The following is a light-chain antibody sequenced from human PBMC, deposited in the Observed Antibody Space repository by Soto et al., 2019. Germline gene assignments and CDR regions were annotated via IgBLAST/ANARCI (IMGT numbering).Light chain of an antibody. CDR3: QYLNSFPLT. CDR2: LAS. J-gene: IGKJ4*01. V-gene: IGKV1-9*01. Sequence: IQLTQSPSSLSASVGDRVTITCRASQGISNYLSWYQQQPGKAPNLLIYLASTLQGGVPSRFSGSGSGTYFRLTSSSLQPEDVANYYCQYLNSFPLTFGGGTKVELK. CDR1: QGISNY.